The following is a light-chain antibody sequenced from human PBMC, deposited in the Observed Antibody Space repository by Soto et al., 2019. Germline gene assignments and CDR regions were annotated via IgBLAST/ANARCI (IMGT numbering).Light chain of an antibody. J-gene: IGLJ2*01. CDR2: EVS. V-gene: IGLV2-8*01. Sequence: SALTQPPSASGSPGQSVTISCIGTSSDVGGYNYVSWYQQHPGKAPKLMIYEVSKRPSGVPDRFSGSKSGNTASLTVSGLQAEDEADYYCSSYAASNNLGVFGGGTKPHRP. CDR3: SSYAASNNLGV. CDR1: SSDVGGYNY.